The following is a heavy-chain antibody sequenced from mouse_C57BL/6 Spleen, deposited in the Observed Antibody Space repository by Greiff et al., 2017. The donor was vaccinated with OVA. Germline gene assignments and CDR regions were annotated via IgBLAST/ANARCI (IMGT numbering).Heavy chain of an antibody. J-gene: IGHJ1*03. V-gene: IGHV1-69*01. D-gene: IGHD1-1*01. CDR2: IDPSDSYT. CDR1: GYTFTSYW. Sequence: QVQLQQPGAELVTPGASVKLSCKASGYTFTSYWMHWVKQRPGQGLEWIGEIDPSDSYTNYNQKFKGKSTLTVDKSSSTAYMQLSSLTSEDSAVYYCARDGSSYFDVWGTGTTVTVSS. CDR3: ARDGSSYFDV.